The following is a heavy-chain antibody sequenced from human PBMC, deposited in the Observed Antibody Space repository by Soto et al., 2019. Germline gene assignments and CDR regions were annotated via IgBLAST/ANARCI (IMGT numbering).Heavy chain of an antibody. J-gene: IGHJ5*02. CDR2: IYYSGST. CDR3: ARHPSDFWFDP. D-gene: IGHD2-21*02. Sequence: SETLSLTCPVSGGSSISSSYFWGWIRKPPGKGLEWIGSIYYSGSTYYNPSLKSRVTVSVDTSKNQFSLKLSSVTAADTAVYYCARHPSDFWFDPWGQGTLVTVSS. CDR1: GGSSISSSYF. V-gene: IGHV4-39*01.